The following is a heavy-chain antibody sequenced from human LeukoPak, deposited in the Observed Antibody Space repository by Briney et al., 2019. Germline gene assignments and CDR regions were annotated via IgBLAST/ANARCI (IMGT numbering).Heavy chain of an antibody. CDR2: TYYRSKWYN. CDR3: ARAAIAVAGTADAFDI. CDR1: GDSVSINSAA. J-gene: IGHJ3*02. D-gene: IGHD6-19*01. Sequence: SPTLSLTFAISGDSVSINSAAWNWIRQSPSRGLEWLGRTYYRSKWYNDYAVSVKSRITINPDTSKNQFSLQLNSVTPEDTAVYYCARAAIAVAGTADAFDIWGQGTMVTVSS. V-gene: IGHV6-1*01.